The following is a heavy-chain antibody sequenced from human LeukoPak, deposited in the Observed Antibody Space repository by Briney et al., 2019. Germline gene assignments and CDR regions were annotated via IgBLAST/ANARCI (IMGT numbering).Heavy chain of an antibody. Sequence: GGSLRLSCAASGFTFSSYGMHWVRQAPGKGLEWVAVISYDGSNKYYADSVKGRFTISRDNSKNTLYLQMNSLRAEDTAVYYCANSLWFGELTPDYYGMDVWGQGTTVTVSS. CDR3: ANSLWFGELTPDYYGMDV. CDR1: GFTFSSYG. J-gene: IGHJ6*02. D-gene: IGHD3-10*01. V-gene: IGHV3-30*18. CDR2: ISYDGSNK.